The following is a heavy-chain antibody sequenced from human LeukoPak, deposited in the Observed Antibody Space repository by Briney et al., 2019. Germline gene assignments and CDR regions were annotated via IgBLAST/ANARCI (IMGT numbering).Heavy chain of an antibody. CDR1: GFTFSSYA. V-gene: IGHV3-30-3*01. Sequence: PGRSLRLSCAASGFTFSSYAMHWVRPAPGKGLEWVAVISYDGSNKYYADSVKGRFTISRDNSKNTLYLQMDSLRAEDTAVYYCARAFRIVVVVAAINYWGQGTLVTVSS. D-gene: IGHD2-15*01. J-gene: IGHJ4*02. CDR2: ISYDGSNK. CDR3: ARAFRIVVVVAAINY.